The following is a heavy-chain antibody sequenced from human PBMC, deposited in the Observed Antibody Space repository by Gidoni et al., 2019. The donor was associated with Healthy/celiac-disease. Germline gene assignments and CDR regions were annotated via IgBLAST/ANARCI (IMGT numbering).Heavy chain of an antibody. J-gene: IGHJ4*02. CDR2: IIPIFGTA. Sequence: QVQLVQSGAEVKKPGSSVKVSCKASGGTFSSYAISWVRQAPGQGLEWMGGIIPIFGTANYAQKFQGRVTITADESTSTAYMELSSLRSEDTAVYYCARDSRITMVRSGHTLDYWGQGTLVTVSS. V-gene: IGHV1-69*01. CDR3: ARDSRITMVRSGHTLDY. CDR1: GGTFSSYA. D-gene: IGHD3-10*01.